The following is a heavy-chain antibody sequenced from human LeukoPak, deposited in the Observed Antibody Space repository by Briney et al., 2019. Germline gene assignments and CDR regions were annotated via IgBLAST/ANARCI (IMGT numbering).Heavy chain of an antibody. CDR1: GDSISTYY. V-gene: IGHV4-59*01. CDR2: VYYSGST. J-gene: IGHJ3*02. D-gene: IGHD5-18*01. Sequence: KPSETLSLTCTVSGDSISTYYWSWIRQPPGKGLEWIGYVYYSGSTNYNPSLKSRVTISVDTSKNQFSLKLRSVTTADTAVYYCARDRTNIYGDAFDIWGQGTMVTVSS. CDR3: ARDRTNIYGDAFDI.